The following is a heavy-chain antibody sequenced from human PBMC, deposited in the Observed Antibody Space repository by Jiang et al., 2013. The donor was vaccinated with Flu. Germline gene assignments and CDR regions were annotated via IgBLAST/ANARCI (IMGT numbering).Heavy chain of an antibody. Sequence: RLSCAASGFTFSDYYMSWIRQAPGKGLEWVSYISSSGSTIYYADSVKGRFTISRDNAKNSLYLQMNSLRAEDTAVYYCARDVEGRRDGYMPWGAFDIWGQGTMVTVSS. V-gene: IGHV3-11*01. CDR1: GFTFSDYY. CDR3: ARDVEGRRDGYMPWGAFDI. D-gene: IGHD5-24*01. CDR2: ISSSGSTI. J-gene: IGHJ3*02.